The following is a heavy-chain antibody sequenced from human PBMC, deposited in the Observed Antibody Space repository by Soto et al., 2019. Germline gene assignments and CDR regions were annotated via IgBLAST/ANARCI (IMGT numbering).Heavy chain of an antibody. D-gene: IGHD3-10*01. CDR1: GGSISSSSYY. V-gene: IGHV4-39*01. CDR2: TYYSGST. J-gene: IGHJ5*02. Sequence: QLQLQESGPGLVKPSETLSLTCTVSGGSISSSSYYWGWIRQPPGKGLEWIGSTYYSGSTYYNPSLKSRVRISVDTSKNQFSLKQSSVTAADTAVYYCARQPITMVRGVIIYNWFDPWGQGTLVTVSS. CDR3: ARQPITMVRGVIIYNWFDP.